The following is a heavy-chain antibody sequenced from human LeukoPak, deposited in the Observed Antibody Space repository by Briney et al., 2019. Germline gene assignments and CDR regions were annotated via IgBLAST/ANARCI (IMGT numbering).Heavy chain of an antibody. CDR1: GYTFTTYD. Sequence: ASVKVSCKASGYTFTTYDINWVRQATGQGLEWMGWMDPNSGNTGYARKFQGRVTMTRNTSISTAYMELSSLRSEDTAVYYCARGLSPRCSSTSCYTRYYDYYMDVWGKGTTVTVSS. V-gene: IGHV1-8*01. D-gene: IGHD2-2*02. CDR3: ARGLSPRCSSTSCYTRYYDYYMDV. CDR2: MDPNSGNT. J-gene: IGHJ6*03.